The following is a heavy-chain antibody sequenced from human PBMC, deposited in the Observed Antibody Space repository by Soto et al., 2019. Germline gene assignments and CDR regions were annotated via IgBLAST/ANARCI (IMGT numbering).Heavy chain of an antibody. V-gene: IGHV1-18*01. Sequence: QVQLVQSGAEVKKPGASVKVSCKASGYACTSYGISWVRQAPGQGLEWMGWISAYNGNTNYAQKLQGRVTMTTDTSTSTGYMEPRSQRSDDTAVYYCAFTYDSSGYYSTEPFDYWGQGTLVTVSS. J-gene: IGHJ4*02. CDR3: AFTYDSSGYYSTEPFDY. D-gene: IGHD3-22*01. CDR2: ISAYNGNT. CDR1: GYACTSYG.